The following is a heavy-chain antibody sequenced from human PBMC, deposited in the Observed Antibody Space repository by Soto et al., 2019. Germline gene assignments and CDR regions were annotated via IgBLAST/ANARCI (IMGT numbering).Heavy chain of an antibody. CDR3: ARVGSSGWSPDY. V-gene: IGHV4-59*11. Sequence: SETLSLTCSVSGGSISGHYWTWIRQSPGKGLEWIGYIFYSGSTNYNPSLKSRVAISVDTSKNQFSLKMSSVTAADTAVYYCARVGSSGWSPDYWGRGTLVTVSS. D-gene: IGHD6-19*01. J-gene: IGHJ4*02. CDR2: IFYSGST. CDR1: GGSISGHY.